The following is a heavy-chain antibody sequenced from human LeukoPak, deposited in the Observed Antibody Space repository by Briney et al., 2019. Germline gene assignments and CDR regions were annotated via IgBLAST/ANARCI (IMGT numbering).Heavy chain of an antibody. CDR1: GFTVSSNY. J-gene: IGHJ4*02. CDR2: IYSGGST. Sequence: PGGFLRLSCAASGFTVSSNYMSWVRQAPGKGLEWVSVIYSGGSTYYADSVKGRFTISRDNSKNTLYLQMNSLRAEDTAVYYCAREDSIAAAFDYWGQGTLVTVSS. CDR3: AREDSIAAAFDY. D-gene: IGHD6-13*01. V-gene: IGHV3-66*02.